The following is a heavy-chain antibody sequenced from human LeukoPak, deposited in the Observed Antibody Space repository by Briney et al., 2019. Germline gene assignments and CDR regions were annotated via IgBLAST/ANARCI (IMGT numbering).Heavy chain of an antibody. CDR1: GGTFSSYA. D-gene: IGHD6-19*01. V-gene: IGHV1-69*13. CDR3: TRGWDSSGWYDDAFDI. CDR2: IIPIFGTA. J-gene: IGHJ3*02. Sequence: SVKVSCKASGGTFSSYAISWVRQAPGQGLEWMGGIIPIFGTANYAQKFQGRVTITADESTSTAYMELSSLRSEDTAVYYCTRGWDSSGWYDDAFDIWGQGTMVTVSS.